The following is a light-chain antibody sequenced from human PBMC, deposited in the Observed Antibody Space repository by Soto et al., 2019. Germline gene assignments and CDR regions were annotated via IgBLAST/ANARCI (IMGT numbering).Light chain of an antibody. J-gene: IGLJ2*01. CDR2: GND. CDR1: SSNIGGNI. Sequence: QAVVTQPPSASGTPGQRVTISCSGSSSNIGGNIVNWYQQLPGTAPKLLIFGNDQRPSWVPDRFSGSKSGTSASLAISGLQSEDEANYYCAEWDDSLNGVVFGGGTKVTVL. CDR3: AEWDDSLNGVV. V-gene: IGLV1-44*01.